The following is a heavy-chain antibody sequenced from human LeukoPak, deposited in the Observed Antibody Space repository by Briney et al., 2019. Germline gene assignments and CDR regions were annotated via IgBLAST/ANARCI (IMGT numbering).Heavy chain of an antibody. CDR1: GFTFSSCS. V-gene: IGHV3-21*01. CDR2: ISSSSSYI. Sequence: PGGSLRLSCAASGFTFSSCSMNWVRQAPGKGLEWVSFISSSSSYIYYADSVKGRFTISRDNAKNSLYLQMNSLRAEDTAVYYCARGQIAAAGYYFDYWGQGTLVTVSS. CDR3: ARGQIAAAGYYFDY. D-gene: IGHD6-13*01. J-gene: IGHJ4*02.